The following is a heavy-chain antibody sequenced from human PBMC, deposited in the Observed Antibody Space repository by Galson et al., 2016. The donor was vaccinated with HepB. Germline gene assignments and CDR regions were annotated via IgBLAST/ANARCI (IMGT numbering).Heavy chain of an antibody. CDR3: ARSGVYSSGWYGFDY. J-gene: IGHJ4*02. CDR2: IKEDGNVK. CDR1: GFSVSIYC. D-gene: IGHD6-19*01. V-gene: IGHV3-7*03. Sequence: SLRLSCAAPGFSVSIYCMSWVRQAPGKGLEWVANIKEDGNVKHYVDSVKGRFTVSRDNAKNSIYLHMDSLTAEDTAVYYCARSGVYSSGWYGFDYWGQGSLVTVSS.